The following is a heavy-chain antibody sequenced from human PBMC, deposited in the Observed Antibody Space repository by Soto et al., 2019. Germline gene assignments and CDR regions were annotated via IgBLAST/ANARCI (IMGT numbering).Heavy chain of an antibody. V-gene: IGHV1-69*13. D-gene: IGHD6-19*01. CDR1: GGTFSSYA. CDR3: ARDGFRGISGSRWYYNCMDV. Sequence: WASVKVSCKASGGTFSSYAISWVRQAPGQGLEWMGGIIPIFGTANYAQKFQGRVTITADESTSTAYMELSSLGSEDTAVYYCARDGFRGISGSRWYYNCMDVWGQGTAVAVSS. J-gene: IGHJ6*02. CDR2: IIPIFGTA.